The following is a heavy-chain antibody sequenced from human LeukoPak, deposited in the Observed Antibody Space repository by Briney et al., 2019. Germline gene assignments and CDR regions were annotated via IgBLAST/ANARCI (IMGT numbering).Heavy chain of an antibody. V-gene: IGHV1-69*04. CDR1: GGTFSSYA. Sequence: ASVKVSCKASGGTFSSYAISWVRQAPGQGLEWMGRIIPILGIANYAQKFQGRVTITADKSTSTAYMELSSLRSEDTAVYYCARKGPDSSGYEGWGQGTLVTVSS. J-gene: IGHJ4*02. CDR3: ARKGPDSSGYEG. D-gene: IGHD3-22*01. CDR2: IIPILGIA.